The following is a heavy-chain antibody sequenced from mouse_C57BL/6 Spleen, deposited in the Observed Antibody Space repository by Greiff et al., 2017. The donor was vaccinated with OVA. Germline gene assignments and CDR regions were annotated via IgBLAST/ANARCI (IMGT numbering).Heavy chain of an antibody. D-gene: IGHD1-1*01. V-gene: IGHV3-6*01. CDR1: GYSITSGFY. CDR3: ASQFYYGSSYTFAY. J-gene: IGHJ3*01. Sequence: EESGPGLVKPSQSLSLTCSVTGYSITSGFYWNWIRQFPGNKLEWMGYISYDGSNNYNPSLKNRISITRDTSKNQFFLKLNSVTTEDTATYYCASQFYYGSSYTFAYWGQGTLVTVSA. CDR2: ISYDGSN.